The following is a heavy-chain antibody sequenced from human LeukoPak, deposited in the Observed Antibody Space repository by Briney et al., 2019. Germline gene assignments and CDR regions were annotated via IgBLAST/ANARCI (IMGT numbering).Heavy chain of an antibody. CDR1: GYTLPQLS. CDR2: FDPEDGET. CDR3: ATDLRYYMDV. V-gene: IGHV1-24*01. Sequence: ASVKVSCKVSGYTLPQLSMHWLRQAPGKGLEWMGGFDPEDGETIYAQKFQGRVTMTEDTSTDTAYMELSSLRSEDTAVYYCATDLRYYMDVWGKGTTVTVSS. J-gene: IGHJ6*03.